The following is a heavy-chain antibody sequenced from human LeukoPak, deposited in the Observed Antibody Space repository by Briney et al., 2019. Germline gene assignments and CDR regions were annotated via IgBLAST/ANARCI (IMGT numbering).Heavy chain of an antibody. CDR2: TYYRSKWYN. J-gene: IGHJ6*03. CDR3: ARGGVGATTGTYYYYYYMDV. D-gene: IGHD1-26*01. CDR1: GDSVSSNSAA. V-gene: IGHV6-1*01. Sequence: SQTLSLTCAISGDSVSSNSAAWNWIRQSPSRGLEWLGRTYYRSKWYNDYAVSVKSRITINPDTSKNQFSLQLDSVTPEDTAVYYCARGGVGATTGTYYYYYYMDVWGKGTTVTVSS.